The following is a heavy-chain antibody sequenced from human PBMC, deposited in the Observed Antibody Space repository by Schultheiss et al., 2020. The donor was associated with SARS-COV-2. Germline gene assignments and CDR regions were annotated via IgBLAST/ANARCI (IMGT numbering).Heavy chain of an antibody. CDR1: GFNLRNYW. CDR2: IKQDGSVE. D-gene: IGHD5-18*01. J-gene: IGHJ4*02. CDR3: ARGYSYGDFDY. V-gene: IGHV3-7*01. Sequence: GESLKISCAASGFNLRNYWMDWVRQAPGKGLQWVANIKQDGSVEHYVDSVRGRFIISRDNAKNSLYLQMNSLRAEDTAVYYCARGYSYGDFDYWGQGTLVTVSS.